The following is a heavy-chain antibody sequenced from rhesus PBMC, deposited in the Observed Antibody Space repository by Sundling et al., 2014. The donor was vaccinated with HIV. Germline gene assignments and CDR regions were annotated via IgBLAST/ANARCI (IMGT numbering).Heavy chain of an antibody. CDR3: ARGEVELRFDY. J-gene: IGHJ4*01. V-gene: IGHV3-54*02. CDR1: GFTFSNYG. CDR2: IWHDGSKT. Sequence: EVQLAESGGGLAKPGGSLRLSCAASGFTFSNYGMHWVRQAPGKGLEWMAIIWHDGSKTHYADSVKDRFTISRDNSKNMLYFQMNNLKLEDTAVYYCARGEVELRFDYWGQGVLVTVSS. D-gene: IGHD1-26*01.